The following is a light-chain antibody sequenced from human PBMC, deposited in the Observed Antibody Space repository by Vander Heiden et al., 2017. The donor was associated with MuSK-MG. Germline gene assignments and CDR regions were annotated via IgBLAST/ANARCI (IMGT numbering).Light chain of an antibody. CDR3: QQYYSFSRS. CDR1: QNVNNW. J-gene: IGKJ1*01. Sequence: DIQMTQSPSTLAASVGDRVTITCRASQNVNNWLAWYQQKPGKAPKLLIYKASTLESGVPSRFSGGGSGTEFTLTISSLQPDDFATYYCQQYYSFSRSFGQGTKVEIK. CDR2: KAS. V-gene: IGKV1-5*03.